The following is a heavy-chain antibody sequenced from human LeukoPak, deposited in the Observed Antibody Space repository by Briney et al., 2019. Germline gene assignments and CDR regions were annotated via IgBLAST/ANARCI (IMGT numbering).Heavy chain of an antibody. Sequence: PGGSLRLSCAASGLTVSSNYMTWVRQAPGKGLQWVSIIRSDSGTDYADSVKGRFTISRDSSNNTVFLQMNSLRVEDTGVYYCAREVYSSTWFDLWGQGTLVTVSS. D-gene: IGHD6-13*01. CDR3: AREVYSSTWFDL. CDR2: IRSDSGT. J-gene: IGHJ4*02. CDR1: GLTVSSNY. V-gene: IGHV3-66*01.